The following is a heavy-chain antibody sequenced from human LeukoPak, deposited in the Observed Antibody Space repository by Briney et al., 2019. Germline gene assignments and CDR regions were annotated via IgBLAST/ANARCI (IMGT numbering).Heavy chain of an antibody. J-gene: IGHJ4*02. V-gene: IGHV3-30-3*01. Sequence: GGSLRLSCAASGFTFSSYAMHWVRQAPGKGLEWVAVISYDGSNKYYADSVKGRFTISRDNSKNTLYLQMNSLRAEDTAVYYCARAKQQLAPYYFDYWGQGTLVTVSS. CDR3: ARAKQQLAPYYFDY. CDR1: GFTFSSYA. D-gene: IGHD6-13*01. CDR2: ISYDGSNK.